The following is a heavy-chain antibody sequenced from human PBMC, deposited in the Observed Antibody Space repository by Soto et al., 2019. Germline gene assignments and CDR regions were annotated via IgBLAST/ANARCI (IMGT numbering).Heavy chain of an antibody. J-gene: IGHJ4*02. V-gene: IGHV4-59*01. D-gene: IGHD5-12*01. CDR3: ARGGNRYSNVASGVGGFDY. Sequence: SVTLSITGTVSWASISSSYWSWIRQSPGKGLEWIGYVYHTGITNYNPSLKSRVTISLDTSKSQFSLNLTSLTTADTAVYFCARGGNRYSNVASGVGGFDYWGQGSLVTVSS. CDR2: VYHTGIT. CDR1: WASISSSY.